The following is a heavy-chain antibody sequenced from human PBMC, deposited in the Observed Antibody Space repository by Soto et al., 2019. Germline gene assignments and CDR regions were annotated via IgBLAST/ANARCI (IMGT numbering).Heavy chain of an antibody. CDR2: IFYSGST. CDR3: ASYDSSGYYNWFDP. D-gene: IGHD3-22*01. V-gene: IGHV4-39*01. CDR1: GGSISSSSYY. J-gene: IGHJ5*02. Sequence: PSETLSLTCTVSGGSISSSSYYWGWIRQPPGKGLEWIGSIFYSGSTYYNPSLKSRVTISVDTSKNQFSLRLTSVTAADTAVYYCASYDSSGYYNWFDPWGQGTLVTVSS.